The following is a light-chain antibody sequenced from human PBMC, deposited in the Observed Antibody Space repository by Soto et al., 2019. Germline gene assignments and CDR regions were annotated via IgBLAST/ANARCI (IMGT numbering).Light chain of an antibody. Sequence: QSALTQPASVSGSPGQSIAISCTGTISDVGYYNYVSWYQQHPGKAPKVMIYDVNNRPSGVSDRFSGSKSGNTASLTISGLQAEDEADYYCSSYTSSSTYVFGTGTKVTV. CDR1: ISDVGYYNY. CDR3: SSYTSSSTYV. V-gene: IGLV2-14*01. CDR2: DVN. J-gene: IGLJ1*01.